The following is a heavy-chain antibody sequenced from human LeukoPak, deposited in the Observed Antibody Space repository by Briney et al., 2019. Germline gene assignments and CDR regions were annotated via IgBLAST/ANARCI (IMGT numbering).Heavy chain of an antibody. Sequence: ASVKVSCKASGGTFSSYAISWVRQAPGQGLEWMGGIIPIFGTANYAQKFQGRVTITADKSTSTAYMELSSLRSEDTAVYYCATNNGFGVAVDVWGKGTTVTVSS. CDR3: ATNNGFGVAVDV. D-gene: IGHD3-3*01. J-gene: IGHJ6*04. V-gene: IGHV1-69*06. CDR1: GGTFSSYA. CDR2: IIPIFGTA.